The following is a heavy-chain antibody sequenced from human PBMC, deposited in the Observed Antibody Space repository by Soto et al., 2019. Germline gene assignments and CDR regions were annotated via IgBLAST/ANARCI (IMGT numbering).Heavy chain of an antibody. CDR2: IKQDGSEK. D-gene: IGHD3-3*01. CDR3: ARYDFWSGPIPPYYYYYMDV. CDR1: GFTFSSYW. J-gene: IGHJ6*03. Sequence: GGSLRLSCAASGFTFSSYWMSWFRQAPGKGLEWVANIKQDGSEKYYVDSVKGRFTISRDNAKNSLYLQMNSLRAEDTAVYYCARYDFWSGPIPPYYYYYMDVWGKGTTVTVSS. V-gene: IGHV3-7*01.